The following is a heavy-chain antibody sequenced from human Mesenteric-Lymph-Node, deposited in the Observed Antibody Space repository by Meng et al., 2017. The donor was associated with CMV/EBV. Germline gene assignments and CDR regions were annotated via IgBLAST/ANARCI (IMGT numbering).Heavy chain of an antibody. J-gene: IGHJ4*02. V-gene: IGHV4-59*01. CDR1: GGSFSGYY. Sequence: GSLRLSCAVYGGSFSGYYWSWIRQPPGKGLEWIGYIFYSGSTNYNPSLKSRVTISVDTSKNQFSLKLSSVTAADTAVYYCARVVGATTQASFDYWGQGTLVTVSS. D-gene: IGHD1-26*01. CDR3: ARVVGATTQASFDY. CDR2: IFYSGST.